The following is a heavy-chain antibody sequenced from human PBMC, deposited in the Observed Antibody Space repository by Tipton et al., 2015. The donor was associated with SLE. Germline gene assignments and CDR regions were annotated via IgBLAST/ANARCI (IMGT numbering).Heavy chain of an antibody. CDR2: IYFTGSA. CDR1: GGSFDSHF. Sequence: TLSLTCAVYGGSFDSHFWSWIRQPPGKGLEWIGYIYFTGSAYSNPSLKSRVTMSMDTSKKQFSLKLTSVTAADTAVYSCARVMSRGGGMDVWGQGTTVTVSS. CDR3: ARVMSRGGGMDV. D-gene: IGHD3-10*01. J-gene: IGHJ6*02. V-gene: IGHV4-59*11.